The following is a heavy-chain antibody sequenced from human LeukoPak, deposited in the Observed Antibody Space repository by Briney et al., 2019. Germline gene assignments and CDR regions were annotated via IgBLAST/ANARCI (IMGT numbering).Heavy chain of an antibody. CDR3: ARDRNGGYCSGGSCYSGGNNWFDP. D-gene: IGHD2-15*01. CDR2: IYYSGNT. J-gene: IGHJ5*02. CDR1: GGSISSYY. Sequence: TSETLSLTCTVSGGSISSYYWSWIRQPPGKGLEWIGYIYYSGNTNYNPSLKSRVTISVDTSKNQFSLKLSSVTAADTAVYYCARDRNGGYCSGGSCYSGGNNWFDPWGQGTLVTVSS. V-gene: IGHV4-59*12.